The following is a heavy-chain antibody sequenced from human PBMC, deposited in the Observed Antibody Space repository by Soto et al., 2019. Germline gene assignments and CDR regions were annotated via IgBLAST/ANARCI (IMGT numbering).Heavy chain of an antibody. V-gene: IGHV3-53*01. J-gene: IGHJ4*02. CDR1: GFTVSNNY. Sequence: EVQLVESGGGLIQPGGSLRLSCAVSGFTVSNNYMSWVRQAPGKGLEGVSVIYSGGYTAYGDSVKGRFTISRDNSKNTSNFQMKGLGPADPALYYCATGPGGGGYWGQGTLVTVSS. D-gene: IGHD3-10*01. CDR2: IYSGGYT. CDR3: ATGPGGGGY.